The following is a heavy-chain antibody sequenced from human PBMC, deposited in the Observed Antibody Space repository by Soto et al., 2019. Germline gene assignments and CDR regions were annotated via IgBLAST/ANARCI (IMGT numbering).Heavy chain of an antibody. CDR2: INHSGST. CDR1: GGSFSGYY. D-gene: IGHD2-2*01. Sequence: ETLSLTCAVYGGSFSGYYWGWIRQPPGKGLEWIGEINHSGSTNYNPSLKSRVTISVDTSKNQFSLKLSSVTAADTAVYYCARLVAAAPSWFDSWGRGSLVIVS. J-gene: IGHJ5*01. CDR3: ARLVAAAPSWFDS. V-gene: IGHV4-34*01.